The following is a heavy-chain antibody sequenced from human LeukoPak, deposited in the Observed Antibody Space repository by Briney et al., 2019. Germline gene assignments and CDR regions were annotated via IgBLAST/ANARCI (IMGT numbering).Heavy chain of an antibody. D-gene: IGHD2-21*02. Sequence: ASVKVSRKASGYTFTGYYMHWVRQAPGQGLEWMGWTNPNSGGTNYAQKFQGRVTMTRDTSISTAYMELSRLRSDDTAVYYCARVRHCGGDCYALDYWGQGTLVTVSS. CDR2: TNPNSGGT. CDR1: GYTFTGYY. V-gene: IGHV1-2*02. CDR3: ARVRHCGGDCYALDY. J-gene: IGHJ4*02.